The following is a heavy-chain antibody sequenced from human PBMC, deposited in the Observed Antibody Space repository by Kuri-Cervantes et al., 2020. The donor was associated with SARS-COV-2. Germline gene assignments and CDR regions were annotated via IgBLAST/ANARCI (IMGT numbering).Heavy chain of an antibody. J-gene: IGHJ4*02. D-gene: IGHD3-3*01. CDR3: ARGEKITIFGVVTDEIYFDY. V-gene: IGHV1-18*01. CDR1: GYTFTSYG. CDR2: ISAYNGNT. Sequence: ASVKVSCKASGYTFTSYGISWVRQAPGQGLEWMGWISAYNGNTNYAQKLQGRVTMTTDTSTSTAYMELRSLRSDDTAVYYCARGEKITIFGVVTDEIYFDYWGQGTLVPSPQ.